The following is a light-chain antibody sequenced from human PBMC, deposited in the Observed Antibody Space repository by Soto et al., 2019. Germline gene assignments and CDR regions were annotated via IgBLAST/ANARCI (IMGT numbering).Light chain of an antibody. Sequence: QSVLTQPTSASGTPGQRVTISCSGSSSNIGSNTVNWYQQLPGTAPKLLIYSDNQRPSGVPDRFSVSKSGTSVSLAISGLQSDDEADYYCAAWDDSLNGLVFGGGTKVTVL. J-gene: IGLJ2*01. CDR1: SSNIGSNT. V-gene: IGLV1-44*01. CDR3: AAWDDSLNGLV. CDR2: SDN.